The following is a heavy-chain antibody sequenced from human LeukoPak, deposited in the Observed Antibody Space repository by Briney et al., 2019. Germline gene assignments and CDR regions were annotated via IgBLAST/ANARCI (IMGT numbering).Heavy chain of an antibody. CDR2: INPNSGGT. CDR1: GYTFTGYY. CDR3: ARVETATITAPYYFDY. J-gene: IGHJ4*02. D-gene: IGHD5-24*01. V-gene: IGHV1-2*02. Sequence: ASVKVSCKASGYTFTGYYMHWVRQAPGQGLEWMGWINPNSGGTNYAQKFQGRVTMTRDTSISTAYMELSRLRSDDTAVYYCARVETATITAPYYFDYWGQGTLVTVSS.